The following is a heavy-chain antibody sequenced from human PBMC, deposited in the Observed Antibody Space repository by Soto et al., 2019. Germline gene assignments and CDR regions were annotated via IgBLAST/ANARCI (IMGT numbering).Heavy chain of an antibody. CDR3: ARARYNWNYGDYYYGMDV. CDR2: IYYSGST. V-gene: IGHV4-59*01. J-gene: IGHJ6*02. CDR1: GDSISSYY. Sequence: PSETLSLTCTVFGDSISSYYWSWIRQPPGKGLEWIGYIYYSGSTNYHPSLKRRVIISVDTSKNQFSLKLSSVTAADTAVYYCARARYNWNYGDYYYGMDVWGQGTRSPSP. D-gene: IGHD1-7*01.